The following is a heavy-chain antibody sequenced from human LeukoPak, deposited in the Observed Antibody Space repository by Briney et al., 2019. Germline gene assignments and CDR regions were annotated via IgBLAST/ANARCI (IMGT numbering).Heavy chain of an antibody. J-gene: IGHJ4*02. CDR3: VRQYCGETSRRYRTYFDF. CDR1: GYTFTSYA. CDR2: INSNTGDP. D-gene: IGHD2-21*01. Sequence: ASVKVSCKASGYTFTSYAVNWVRQAPGQGLEWMGWINSNTGDPMYAQGFTGRFVFSLDTSVNTAYLQIRSLKTEDTAVYYCVRQYCGETSRRYRTYFDFWGQGTLVTVSS. V-gene: IGHV7-4-1*02.